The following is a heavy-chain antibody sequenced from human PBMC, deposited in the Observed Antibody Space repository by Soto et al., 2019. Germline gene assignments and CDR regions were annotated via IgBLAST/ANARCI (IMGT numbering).Heavy chain of an antibody. CDR3: ARGGGYSYGYRQAVFDY. CDR2: IYYSGST. Sequence: QVQLQESGPGLVKPSQTLSLTCTVSGGSISSGDYYWSWIRQPPGKGLEWIGYIYYSGSTYYNPSLKSRVTISVDTSKNQFSLKLSSVTAADTAVYYCARGGGYSYGYRQAVFDYWGQGTLVTVSS. V-gene: IGHV4-30-4*01. D-gene: IGHD5-18*01. CDR1: GGSISSGDYY. J-gene: IGHJ4*02.